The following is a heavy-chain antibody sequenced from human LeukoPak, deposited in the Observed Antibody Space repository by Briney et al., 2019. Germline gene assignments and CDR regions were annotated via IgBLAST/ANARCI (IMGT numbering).Heavy chain of an antibody. D-gene: IGHD3-16*02. CDR1: GGSISSGGYY. CDR2: INHSGST. CDR3: ARGRGVNDYVWGSYRLIRNRLYFDY. V-gene: IGHV4-30-2*01. J-gene: IGHJ4*02. Sequence: SQTLSLTCTVSGGSISSGGYYWSWIRQPPGKGLEWIGEINHSGSTNYNPSLKSRVTISVDTSKNQFSLKLSSVTAADTAVYYCARGRGVNDYVWGSYRLIRNRLYFDYWGQGTLVTVSS.